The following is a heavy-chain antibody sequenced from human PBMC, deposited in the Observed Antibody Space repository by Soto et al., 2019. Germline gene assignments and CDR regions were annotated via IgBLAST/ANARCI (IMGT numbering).Heavy chain of an antibody. Sequence: LRLSCAASGFTFDDYTMHWVRQAPGKGLEWVSLISWDGGSTYYADSVKGRFTISRDNSKNSLYLQMNSLRTEDTALYYCAKDFSGYYWGFDYWGQGTLVTVSS. J-gene: IGHJ4*02. CDR1: GFTFDDYT. CDR3: AKDFSGYYWGFDY. V-gene: IGHV3-43*01. D-gene: IGHD3-22*01. CDR2: ISWDGGST.